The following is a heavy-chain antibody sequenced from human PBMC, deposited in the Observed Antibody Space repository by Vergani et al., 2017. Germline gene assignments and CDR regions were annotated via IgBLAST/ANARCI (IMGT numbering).Heavy chain of an antibody. Sequence: PASGFTFSIYCMRWVRQAPGKGLEWVANIKQDGSEKYYVDSVKGRFTISRDNAKNSLYLQMNSLRAEDTAVYYCASQLLWFGDGAFDIWGQGTMVTVSS. CDR3: ASQLLWFGDGAFDI. CDR1: GFTFSIYC. CDR2: IKQDGSEK. V-gene: IGHV3-7*01. D-gene: IGHD3-10*01. J-gene: IGHJ3*02.